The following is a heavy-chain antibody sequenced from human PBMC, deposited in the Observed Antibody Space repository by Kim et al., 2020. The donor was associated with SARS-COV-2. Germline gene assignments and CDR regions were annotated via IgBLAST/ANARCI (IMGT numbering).Heavy chain of an antibody. CDR1: GFTFNNYW. V-gene: IGHV3-7*01. J-gene: IGHJ4*02. D-gene: IGHD2-21*01. CDR2: IKQDGSEK. Sequence: GGSLRLSCAASGFTFNNYWMNWVRQAPGKGLEWVATIKQDGSEKYYVDSVKGRFTISRDNAQKSLFLQMSSLRAEDTAVYYCARAEVCGACYHPHYFDYWGQGTLGTVST. CDR3: ARAEVCGACYHPHYFDY.